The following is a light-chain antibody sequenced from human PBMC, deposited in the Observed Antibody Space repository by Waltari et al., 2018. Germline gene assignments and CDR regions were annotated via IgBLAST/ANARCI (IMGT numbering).Light chain of an antibody. Sequence: QPPSVSGSPGQSVTISCTGTSSDVGSYNRVSWYQQPPDTAPKLIIYEVSDRPSGVPDRFSGSKSANTAFLTISGLQAEDEADYFCSSYTSSSTWVFGTGTKVTVL. CDR3: SSYTSSSTWV. CDR2: EVS. V-gene: IGLV2-18*02. CDR1: SSDVGSYNR. J-gene: IGLJ1*01.